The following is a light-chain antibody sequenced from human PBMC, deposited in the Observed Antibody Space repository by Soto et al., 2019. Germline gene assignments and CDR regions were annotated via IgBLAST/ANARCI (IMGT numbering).Light chain of an antibody. J-gene: IGKJ1*01. CDR1: QSVSSN. Sequence: EIVMTQSPATLSVSPGERATPSCRASQSVSSNLAWYQQKPGQAPRLLIYGASTRATGIPARFSGSGSGTNFTLTFISLQSEDFAVYYCQQYNNWPPWTFGQGTKV. V-gene: IGKV3-15*01. CDR3: QQYNNWPPWT. CDR2: GAS.